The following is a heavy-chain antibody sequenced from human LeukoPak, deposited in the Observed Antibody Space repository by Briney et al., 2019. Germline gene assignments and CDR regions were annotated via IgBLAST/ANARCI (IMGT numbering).Heavy chain of an antibody. J-gene: IGHJ5*02. CDR3: AKGYSNGYGA. V-gene: IGHV3-23*01. D-gene: IGHD6-19*01. CDR1: GLTFSRYA. Sequence: PGGSLRLSCLATGLTFSRYALNRARQPPGTALAWVSSIGGSGASTYYAEAVRGRFTISRDNSRNTLQLQMNSLRAEDTAVYYCAKGYSNGYGAWGQGTLVTVSS. CDR2: IGGSGAST.